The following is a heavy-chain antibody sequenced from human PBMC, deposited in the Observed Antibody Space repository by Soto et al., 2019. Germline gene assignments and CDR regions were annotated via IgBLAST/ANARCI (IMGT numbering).Heavy chain of an antibody. D-gene: IGHD2-8*02. CDR2: ISSSSSTI. V-gene: IGHV3-48*01. J-gene: IGHJ2*01. Sequence: KGLEWVSYISSSSSTIYYADSVKGRFTISRDNAKNSLYLQMNSLRAEDTVVFFCQAEEGSRGVSSVSEFLRNRSTDL. CDR3: QAEEGSRGVSSVSEFLRNRSTDL.